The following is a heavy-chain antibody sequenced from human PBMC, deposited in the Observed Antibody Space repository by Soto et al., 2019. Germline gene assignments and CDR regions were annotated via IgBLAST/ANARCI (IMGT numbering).Heavy chain of an antibody. D-gene: IGHD1-1*01. Sequence: QVQVQGSGPGRVKPSETLSLTCPVSVGSVGSHYWTWIRQSPGKGLEWIGFIFYSGTTSYNPSLKSRVTISVDRSKQQFSLRLTSVTAADTAVYYCARISTYNSFDFWGPGTLVTVSS. CDR2: IFYSGTT. CDR3: ARISTYNSFDF. V-gene: IGHV4-59*02. CDR1: VGSVGSHY. J-gene: IGHJ4*02.